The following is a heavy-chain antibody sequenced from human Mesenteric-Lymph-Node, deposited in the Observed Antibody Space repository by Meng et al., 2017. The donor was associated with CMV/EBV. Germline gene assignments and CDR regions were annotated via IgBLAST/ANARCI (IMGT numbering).Heavy chain of an antibody. CDR2: ISYDGSNK. Sequence: GESLKISCAASGFTFSSYAMHWVRQAPGKGLEWVAVISYDGSNKYYADSVKGRFTISRDNSKNTLYLQMNSLRAEDTAVYYCVRADRNYWGQGTLVTVSS. CDR3: VRADRNY. V-gene: IGHV3-30*04. J-gene: IGHJ4*02. CDR1: GFTFSSYA.